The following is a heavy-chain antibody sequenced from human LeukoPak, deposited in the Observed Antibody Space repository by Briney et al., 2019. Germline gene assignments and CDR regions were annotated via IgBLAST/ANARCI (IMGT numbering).Heavy chain of an antibody. J-gene: IGHJ5*02. Sequence: SETLSLNCAVYGGSFSGYYWSWIRQPPGKGLEWIGEINHSGSTNYNPSLKSRVTISVDTSKNQFSLKLSSVTAADTAVYYCARGGSSTSYELNWFDPWGQGTLVTVSS. CDR1: GGSFSGYY. V-gene: IGHV4-34*01. D-gene: IGHD2-2*01. CDR3: ARGGSSTSYELNWFDP. CDR2: INHSGST.